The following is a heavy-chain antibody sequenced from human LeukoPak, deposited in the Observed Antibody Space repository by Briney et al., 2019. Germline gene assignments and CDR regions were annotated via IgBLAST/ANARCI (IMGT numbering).Heavy chain of an antibody. CDR2: ITWNSGAT. CDR3: ARDPGYHFYYYMDV. V-gene: IGHV3-9*01. CDR1: GFTFDDYA. Sequence: GGSLRLSCAASGFTFDDYAMHWVRQTPGKGLEWVPGITWNSGATVYADSVKGRFTISRDNAKNSLSLQMNSLRLEDTALYFCARDPGYHFYYYMDVWGKGTTVTVSS. J-gene: IGHJ6*03.